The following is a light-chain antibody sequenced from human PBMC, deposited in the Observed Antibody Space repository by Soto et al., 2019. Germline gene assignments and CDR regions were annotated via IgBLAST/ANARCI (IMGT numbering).Light chain of an antibody. CDR2: EAA. Sequence: DIQMTQSPSTLSASVGDRVTITCRASQYIHNYLAWYQQKPGEAPKLLIYEAANLESGVPSRFSGSGTGTEFTLTIISLQPDDFATYYCHHSNNYPWTFGQGTRVEI. CDR3: HHSNNYPWT. V-gene: IGKV1-5*03. CDR1: QYIHNY. J-gene: IGKJ1*01.